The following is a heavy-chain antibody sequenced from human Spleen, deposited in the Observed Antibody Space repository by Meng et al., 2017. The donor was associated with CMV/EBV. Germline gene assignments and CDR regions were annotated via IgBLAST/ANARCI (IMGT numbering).Heavy chain of an antibody. V-gene: IGHV3-23*01. CDR1: GFTFRNYN. J-gene: IGHJ4*02. Sequence: GESLKISCAASGFTFRNYNMNWVRQAPGKGLEWVSAISGSGGNTYYADSVKGRFTISRDNSKNTLYLQLNSLRAEDSAVYFCAKAFSSSWYREYYDYWGQGTLVTVSS. CDR2: ISGSGGNT. CDR3: AKAFSSSWYREYYDY. D-gene: IGHD6-13*01.